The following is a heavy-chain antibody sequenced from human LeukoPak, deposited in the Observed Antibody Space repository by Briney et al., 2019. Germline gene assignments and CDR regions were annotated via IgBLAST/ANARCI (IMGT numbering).Heavy chain of an antibody. V-gene: IGHV4-59*11. CDR2: IYYSGST. CDR1: GGSISSHY. CDR3: ARERTGTSDY. D-gene: IGHD1-7*01. Sequence: SETLSLTCIVSGGSISSHYWSWIRQPPGKGLEWIGYIYYSGSTNYNPSLKSRVTISVDTSKNQFSLKLSSVTAADTAVYYCARERTGTSDYWGQGTLVTVSS. J-gene: IGHJ4*02.